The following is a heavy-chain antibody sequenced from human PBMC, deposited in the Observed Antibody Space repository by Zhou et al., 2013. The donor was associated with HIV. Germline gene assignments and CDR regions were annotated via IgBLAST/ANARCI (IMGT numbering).Heavy chain of an antibody. J-gene: IGHJ5*02. Sequence: QVQLVQSGAEVKKPGSSVKVSCKASGGTFSSYAISWVRQAPGQGLEWMGRIIPILGIANYAQKFQGRVTITADKSTSTAYMELSSLRSEDTAVYYCARDHLVGATRVFDPWGQGTLVTVSS. D-gene: IGHD1-26*01. V-gene: IGHV1-69*04. CDR2: IIPILGIA. CDR3: ARDHLVGATRVFDP. CDR1: GGTFSSYA.